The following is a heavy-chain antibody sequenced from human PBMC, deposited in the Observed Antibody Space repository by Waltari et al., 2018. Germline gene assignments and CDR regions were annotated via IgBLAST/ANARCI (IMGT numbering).Heavy chain of an antibody. CDR2: IIPFLSIA. Sequence: VQLVQPGAEVKKPGSSVKVSCKASGGTFSRYTISWVRRAPRQGLEWMTRIIPFLSIANSGMKSQDRITIPADRSSKPADMDPSSVRWKETAWYYCETSDGGWVPLFDPWGQGTLVTVSS. D-gene: IGHD6-19*01. CDR3: ETSDGGWVPLFDP. V-gene: IGHV1-69*02. CDR1: GGTFSRYT. J-gene: IGHJ5*01.